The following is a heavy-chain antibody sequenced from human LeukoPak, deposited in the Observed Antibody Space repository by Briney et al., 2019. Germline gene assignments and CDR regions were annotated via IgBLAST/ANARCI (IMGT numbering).Heavy chain of an antibody. J-gene: IGHJ5*02. V-gene: IGHV3-7*01. CDR1: GFTFSGHW. Sequence: GGSLRLSCAASGFTFSGHWMSWVRQAPGKGLEWVANINQGGSDKYYVDSVKGRFTISRDNANDLLYLQMNSLRGEDTAVYYCARDRGTGDYDPWGQGTLVTVSS. D-gene: IGHD4-17*01. CDR3: ARDRGTGDYDP. CDR2: INQGGSDK.